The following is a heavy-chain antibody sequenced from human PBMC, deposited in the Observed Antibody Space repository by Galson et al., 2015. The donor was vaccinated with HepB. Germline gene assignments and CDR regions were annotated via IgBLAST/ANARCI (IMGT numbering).Heavy chain of an antibody. J-gene: IGHJ6*03. CDR2: IWYDGSNK. CDR1: GFTFSSYG. Sequence: SLRLSCAASGFTFSSYGMHWVRQAPGKRLEWVAVIWYDGSNKYYADSVKGRFTISRDNSKNTLYLQMNSLRAEDTAVYYCARDPKYYDFWSGFPDYYYYMDVWGKGTTVTVSS. V-gene: IGHV3-33*01. D-gene: IGHD3-3*01. CDR3: ARDPKYYDFWSGFPDYYYYMDV.